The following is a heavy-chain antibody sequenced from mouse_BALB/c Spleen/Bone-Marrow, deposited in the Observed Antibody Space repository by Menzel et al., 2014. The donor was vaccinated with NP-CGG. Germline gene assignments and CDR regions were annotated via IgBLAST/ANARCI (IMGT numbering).Heavy chain of an antibody. CDR3: ARGSYYEGAMDY. CDR1: GFSLTSYG. D-gene: IGHD1-1*01. CDR2: IWAGGST. J-gene: IGHJ4*01. Sequence: VNVVESGPGLVAPSQSLSITCTVSGFSLTSYGVHWVRQPPGKVLEWLGVIWAGGSTNYNSALMSRLSISKDNSKSQVFLKMNSLQTDDTAMHYCARGSYYEGAMDYWGQGTSVTVSS. V-gene: IGHV2-9*02.